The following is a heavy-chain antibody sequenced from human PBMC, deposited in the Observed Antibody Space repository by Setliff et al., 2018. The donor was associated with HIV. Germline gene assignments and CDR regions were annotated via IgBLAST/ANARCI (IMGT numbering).Heavy chain of an antibody. CDR2: SDPEAGET. CDR1: GGTFSSYA. V-gene: IGHV1-24*01. CDR3: ATLSLTFYYNFWSGRDWYSDL. Sequence: ASVKVSCKASGGTFSSYAISWVRQAPGQGPEWMGGSDPEAGETIYAQKFQGRVTMTEDTSTDTAYMELSSLRSEDTAVYYCATLSLTFYYNFWSGRDWYSDLWGRGTLVTVSS. D-gene: IGHD3-3*01. J-gene: IGHJ2*01.